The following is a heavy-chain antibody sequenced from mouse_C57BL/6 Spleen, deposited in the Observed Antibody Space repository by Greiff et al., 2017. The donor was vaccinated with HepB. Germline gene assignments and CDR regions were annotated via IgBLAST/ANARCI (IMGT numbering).Heavy chain of an antibody. J-gene: IGHJ4*01. V-gene: IGHV5-6*01. CDR1: GFTFSSYG. Sequence: EVQLVESGGDLVKPGGSLKLSCAASGFTFSSYGMSWVRQTPDKRLQWVATISSGGSYTYYPDSVKGRFTISRDNAKNTLYLQMSSLKSEDTAMYYCASHYDYFYAMDYWGQGTSVTVSS. CDR2: ISSGGSYT. CDR3: ASHYDYFYAMDY. D-gene: IGHD2-4*01.